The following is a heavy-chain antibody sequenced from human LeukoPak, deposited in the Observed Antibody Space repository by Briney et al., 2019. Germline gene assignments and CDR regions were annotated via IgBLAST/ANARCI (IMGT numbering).Heavy chain of an antibody. Sequence: GGSLRLSCAASGFNFSSYGMHWVRQAPGKGLEWVAFIRYDGSNKYYVDSVKGRVTISRDNSKNTLDLQMNSLRAEDTAVYYCARAGDIVLMVYGPVDYWGQGTLVTVSS. CDR2: IRYDGSNK. J-gene: IGHJ4*02. CDR3: ARAGDIVLMVYGPVDY. CDR1: GFNFSSYG. D-gene: IGHD2-8*01. V-gene: IGHV3-30*02.